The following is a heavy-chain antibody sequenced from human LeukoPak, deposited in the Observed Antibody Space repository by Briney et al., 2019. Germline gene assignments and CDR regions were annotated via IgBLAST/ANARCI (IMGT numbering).Heavy chain of an antibody. CDR3: ARDMGDIRFDP. J-gene: IGHJ5*02. Sequence: PSETLSLTCTVSGGSISSYYWSWIRQPPGKGLEWIGYIYYSGSTNYNPSLKSRVTISVDTSKNQFSLKLSSVTAADTAVYYCARDMGDIRFDPWGQGTLVTVSS. D-gene: IGHD3-9*01. CDR2: IYYSGST. V-gene: IGHV4-59*01. CDR1: GGSISSYY.